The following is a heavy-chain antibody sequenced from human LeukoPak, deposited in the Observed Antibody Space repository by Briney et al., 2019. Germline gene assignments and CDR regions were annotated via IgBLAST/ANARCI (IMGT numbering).Heavy chain of an antibody. CDR2: IYHSGNT. J-gene: IGHJ4*02. CDR3: ASGLLWFGDSPKIDY. CDR1: GGSISSSHW. D-gene: IGHD3-10*01. Sequence: SETLSLTCDVSGGSISSSHWWSWVRQPPGKGLEWIGEIYHSGNTNYNPSLKSRVTIAVDKSKNQFSLRLSSVTAADTAVYYCASGLLWFGDSPKIDYWGQGALVTVSS. V-gene: IGHV4-4*02.